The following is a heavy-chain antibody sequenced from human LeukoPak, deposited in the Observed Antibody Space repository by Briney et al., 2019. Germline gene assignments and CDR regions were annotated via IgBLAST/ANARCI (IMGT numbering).Heavy chain of an antibody. CDR3: ARVEWLVGYFDY. CDR1: GGSISSSSYY. CDR2: IYYSGST. Sequence: KSSETLSLTCTVSGGSISSSSYYWGWIRQPPGKGLEWIGSIYYSGSTYYNPSLKSRVTISVDTSKNQFSLKLSSVTAADTAVYYCARVEWLVGYFDYWGQGTLVTVSS. V-gene: IGHV4-39*07. J-gene: IGHJ4*02. D-gene: IGHD6-19*01.